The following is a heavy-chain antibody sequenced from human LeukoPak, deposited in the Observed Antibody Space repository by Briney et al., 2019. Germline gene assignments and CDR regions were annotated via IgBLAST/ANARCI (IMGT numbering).Heavy chain of an antibody. CDR1: RFTFSSYG. Sequence: GGSLRLSCAASRFTFSSYGMHWVRQAPGKGLEWVAVISYDGSNKYYADSVKGRFTISRDNSKNTLYLQMNSLRAEDTAVYYCAKDSSSWRSGYFDYWGQGTLVTVSS. D-gene: IGHD6-13*01. CDR2: ISYDGSNK. J-gene: IGHJ4*02. V-gene: IGHV3-30*18. CDR3: AKDSSSWRSGYFDY.